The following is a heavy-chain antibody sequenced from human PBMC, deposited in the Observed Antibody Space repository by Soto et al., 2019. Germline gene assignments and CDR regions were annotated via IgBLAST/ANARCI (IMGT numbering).Heavy chain of an antibody. CDR2: ISSSSSYI. D-gene: IGHD5-18*01. Sequence: GGSLRLSCAASGFTFSSHSMNWVRQAPGKGLEWVSSISSSSSYIYYADSVKGRFTISRDNAKNSLYLQMNSLRAEDTALYYCARDQPGYSYGYGLGYWGQGTLVTVSS. CDR1: GFTFSSHS. V-gene: IGHV3-21*01. J-gene: IGHJ4*02. CDR3: ARDQPGYSYGYGLGY.